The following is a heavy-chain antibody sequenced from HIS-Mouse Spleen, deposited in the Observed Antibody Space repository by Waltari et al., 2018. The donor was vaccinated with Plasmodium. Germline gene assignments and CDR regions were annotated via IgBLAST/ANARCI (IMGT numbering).Heavy chain of an antibody. CDR1: GYTFTGNN. D-gene: IGHD6-6*01. CDR3: ATKGGSSSDY. Sequence: QVQLVQSGAEVKKPGASVTVSCTASGYTFTGNNMHWVRPAPGQGLDGMGRINPNSGSTNYAQKFQGRVTMTRDTSISTAYMELSRLRSDDTAVYYCATKGGSSSDYWGQGTLVTVSS. J-gene: IGHJ4*02. CDR2: INPNSGST. V-gene: IGHV1-2*02.